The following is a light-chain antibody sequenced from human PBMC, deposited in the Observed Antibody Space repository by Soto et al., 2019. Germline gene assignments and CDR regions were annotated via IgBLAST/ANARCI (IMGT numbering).Light chain of an antibody. CDR2: HAS. J-gene: IGKJ5*01. V-gene: IGKV1-33*01. Sequence: DIQMTQSPSALSASVGDRVTITCHASQDITKNLNWYQQKPGKAPKLLVYHASNLETGVPSRFSGSGSGTDFTFTISSLQPEDFATYYCQHYHNLPPRVTFGQGTRLEIK. CDR3: QHYHNLPPRVT. CDR1: QDITKN.